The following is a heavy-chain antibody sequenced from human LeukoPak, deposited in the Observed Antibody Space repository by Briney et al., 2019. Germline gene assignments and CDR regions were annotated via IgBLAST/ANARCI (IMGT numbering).Heavy chain of an antibody. V-gene: IGHV3-23*01. CDR3: AKDLGDYYDSSGYYYV. Sequence: PGGSLRLSCAASGFTFSSYAMHWVRQAPGKGLEWVSAISGSGGSTYYADSVKGRFTISRDNSKNTLYLQMNSLRAEDTAVYYCAKDLGDYYDSSGYYYVWGQGTLVTVSS. J-gene: IGHJ4*02. D-gene: IGHD3-22*01. CDR2: ISGSGGST. CDR1: GFTFSSYA.